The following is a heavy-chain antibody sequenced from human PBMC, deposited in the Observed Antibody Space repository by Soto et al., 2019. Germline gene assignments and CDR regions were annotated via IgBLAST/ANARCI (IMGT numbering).Heavy chain of an antibody. J-gene: IGHJ4*02. CDR3: ARDGGFGGSYYND. V-gene: IGHV1-69*01. D-gene: IGHD1-26*01. CDR2: IIPIFGTA. CDR1: GGTFSSYA. Sequence: QVQLVQSGAEVKKPGSSVKVSCKASGGTFSSYAISWVRQAPVQRLEWMGGIIPIFGTANYAQKFQGRVTSTADESTSTAYMELRSLRSEDTAVYYCARDGGFGGSYYNDWGQGTLVTVSS.